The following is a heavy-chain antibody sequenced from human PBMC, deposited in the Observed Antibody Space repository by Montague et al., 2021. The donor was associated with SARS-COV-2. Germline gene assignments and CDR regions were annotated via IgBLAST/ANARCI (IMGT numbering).Heavy chain of an antibody. D-gene: IGHD3-3*01. CDR3: ARGQVTIFAVLIMLPAAGAIDV. Sequence: SETLSLTCAVYGGSFSGYNWTWIRKPPGRGPVATGEIIHCGSSNYNPSLKNRVTISVDKSKNQISLKLTSVTAADTATYYCARGQVTIFAVLIMLPAAGAIDVWGQGTTVTVSS. J-gene: IGHJ3*01. CDR2: IIHCGSS. V-gene: IGHV4-34*01. CDR1: GGSFSGYN.